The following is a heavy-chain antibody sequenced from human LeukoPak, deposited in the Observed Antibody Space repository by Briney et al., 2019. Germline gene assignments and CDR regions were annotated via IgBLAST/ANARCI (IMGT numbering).Heavy chain of an antibody. J-gene: IGHJ5*02. V-gene: IGHV4-38-2*02. D-gene: IGHD3-3*01. CDR2: IYYSGST. Sequence: SETLSLTCTVSGYSISSGYYWGWIRQPPGKGLEWIGYIYYSGSTNYNPSLKSRVTISVDTSKNQFSLTLSSVTAADTAVYYCARVREEDTIFGVVIMGWFDPWGQGTLVTVSS. CDR1: GYSISSGYY. CDR3: ARVREEDTIFGVVIMGWFDP.